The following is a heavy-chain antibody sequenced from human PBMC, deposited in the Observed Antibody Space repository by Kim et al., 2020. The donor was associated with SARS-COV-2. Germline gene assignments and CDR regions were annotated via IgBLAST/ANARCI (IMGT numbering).Heavy chain of an antibody. CDR3: ARGDYDFWSGYYIPNWFDP. V-gene: IGHV7-4-1*02. J-gene: IGHJ5*02. CDR1: GYTFTSYA. D-gene: IGHD3-3*01. CDR2: INTNTGNP. Sequence: ASVKVSCKASGYTFTSYAMNWVRQAPGQGLEWMGWINTNTGNPTYAQGFTGRFVFSLDTSVSTAYLQISSRKSEDTAVYYCARGDYDFWSGYYIPNWFDPWGQGTLVTVSS.